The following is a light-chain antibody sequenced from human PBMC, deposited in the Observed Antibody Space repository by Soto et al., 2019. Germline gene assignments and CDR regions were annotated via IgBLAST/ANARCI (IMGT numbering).Light chain of an antibody. CDR2: GTS. J-gene: IGKJ4*01. CDR3: QQYVNSPT. V-gene: IGKV3-20*01. CDR1: QSVSRY. Sequence: EIVLTQSPATLSLSPGERANLSCRASQSVSRYLAWYQHKPGQSPRLLIYGTSIRATGIPDRFSGSGSGTGFTLTINRLEPEDSAVYYCQQYVNSPTFGGGTKVDIK.